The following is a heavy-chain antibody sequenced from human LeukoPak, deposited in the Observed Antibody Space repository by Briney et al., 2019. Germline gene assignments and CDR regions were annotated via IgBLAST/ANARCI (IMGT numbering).Heavy chain of an antibody. J-gene: IGHJ4*02. CDR1: GGSVSSGSYY. CDR2: IYYSGST. CDR3: ARQYSSNWYTY. Sequence: SETLSLTCTVSGGSVSSGSYYWSWIRQPPGKGLEWIGSIYYSGSTNYNPSLKSRVTVSVDTSKNQFSLKPNSVTAADTAVYYCARQYSSNWYTYWGQGILVTVSS. D-gene: IGHD6-13*01. V-gene: IGHV4-61*01.